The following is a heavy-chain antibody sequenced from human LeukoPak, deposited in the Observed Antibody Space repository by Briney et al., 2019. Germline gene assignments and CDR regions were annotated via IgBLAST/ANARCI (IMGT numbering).Heavy chain of an antibody. CDR1: GFTFSSYG. D-gene: IGHD6-13*01. Sequence: GGSLRLSCAASGFTFSSYGMHWVRQAPGKGLEWVAVIWYDGSNKYYADSVKDRFTISRDNSKNTLYLQMNSLRAEDTAVYYCARDGWLGPYSSSWHGLDYWGQGTLVTVSS. CDR3: ARDGWLGPYSSSWHGLDY. V-gene: IGHV3-33*01. CDR2: IWYDGSNK. J-gene: IGHJ4*02.